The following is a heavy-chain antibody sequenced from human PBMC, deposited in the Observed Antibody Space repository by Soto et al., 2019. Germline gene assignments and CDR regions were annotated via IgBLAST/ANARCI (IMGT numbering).Heavy chain of an antibody. CDR1: GFTFTSSA. D-gene: IGHD6-6*01. J-gene: IGHJ6*02. Sequence: SVKVSCKASGFTFTSSAVQWVRQARGQRLEWIGWIVVGSGNTNYAQKFQERVTITRDMSTSTAYMELSSLRSEDTAVYYCAAEASNYYYYGMDVWGQGTTVTVSS. CDR2: IVVGSGNT. V-gene: IGHV1-58*01. CDR3: AAEASNYYYYGMDV.